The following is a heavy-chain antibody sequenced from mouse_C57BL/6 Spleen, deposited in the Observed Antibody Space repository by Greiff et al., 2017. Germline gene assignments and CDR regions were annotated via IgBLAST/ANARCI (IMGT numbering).Heavy chain of an antibody. Sequence: EVKLMESGPELVKPGASVKIPCKASGYTFTDYNMDWVKQSHGKSLEWIGDINPNNGGTIYNQKFKGKATLTVDKSSSTAYMELRSLTSEDTAVYYCARSGGYDGYYAMDYWGQGTSVTVSS. CDR1: GYTFTDYN. CDR3: ARSGGYDGYYAMDY. V-gene: IGHV1-18*01. D-gene: IGHD2-2*01. J-gene: IGHJ4*01. CDR2: INPNNGGT.